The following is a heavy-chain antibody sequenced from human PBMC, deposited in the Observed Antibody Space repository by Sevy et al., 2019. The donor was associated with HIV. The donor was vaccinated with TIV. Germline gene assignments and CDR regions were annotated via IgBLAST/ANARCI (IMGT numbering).Heavy chain of an antibody. CDR3: ARGKYDRSDYYTNTNFDY. V-gene: IGHV3-33*01. D-gene: IGHD3-22*01. J-gene: IGHJ4*02. CDR2: IWYDGGFK. CDR1: GFTFSTYG. Sequence: QLGGSLRLSCAASGFTFSTYGMHWVRQAPGKGLEWVAAIWYDGGFKYNEDSVEGRFTISRDNSKNTLFLQMNSLRAEDTAVYYCARGKYDRSDYYTNTNFDYWGQGTLVTVSS.